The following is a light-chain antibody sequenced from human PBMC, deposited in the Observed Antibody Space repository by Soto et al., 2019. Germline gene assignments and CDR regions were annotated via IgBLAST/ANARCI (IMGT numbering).Light chain of an antibody. Sequence: QSVLTQPASASGSPGQSITISCTGTSSDIGGYNYVSWYQQHPGKAPKLIIYDVSNRPSGVSNRFSGSKSGNTASLTISGLQAEDEADYYCSSYISSSTLDVVFGGGTKLTVL. CDR2: DVS. CDR1: SSDIGGYNY. CDR3: SSYISSSTLDVV. J-gene: IGLJ2*01. V-gene: IGLV2-14*01.